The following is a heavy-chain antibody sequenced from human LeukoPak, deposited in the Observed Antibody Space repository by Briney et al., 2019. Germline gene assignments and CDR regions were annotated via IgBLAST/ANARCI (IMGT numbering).Heavy chain of an antibody. D-gene: IGHD6-19*01. CDR2: ISGYNDDT. V-gene: IGHV1-18*01. J-gene: IGHJ4*02. Sequence: ASVKVSCKASGYTFTSCGINWVRQAPGQGLEWMGWISGYNDDTNSVQKFQARVTLTKDTSTNTAYMELRSLTTDDTAVYYCARGVATGWEFFDFWGQGTLVTVSS. CDR1: GYTFTSCG. CDR3: ARGVATGWEFFDF.